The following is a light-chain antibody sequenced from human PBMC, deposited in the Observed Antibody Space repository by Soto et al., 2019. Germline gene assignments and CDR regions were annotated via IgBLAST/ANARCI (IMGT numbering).Light chain of an antibody. CDR2: AAS. J-gene: IGKJ5*01. V-gene: IGKV1-39*01. CDR3: QQSYSTPIT. CDR1: QSISSY. Sequence: DIQMTQSPSPLSACVGARVAITCRASQSISSYLNWDQQKPGKAPKLLIYAASSLQSGVPSRFSGSGSGTDFTLTISSLQPEDFATYYRQQSYSTPITFGQGTRLEIK.